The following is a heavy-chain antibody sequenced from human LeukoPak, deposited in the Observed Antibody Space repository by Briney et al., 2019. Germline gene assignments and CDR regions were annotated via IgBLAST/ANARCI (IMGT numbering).Heavy chain of an antibody. D-gene: IGHD3-10*01. CDR1: GFDFRSYG. CDR3: ARGFLTMVRGALDY. Sequence: GGSLRLSCAASGFDFRSYGMHWVRQAPGKGLEWVAIIWYDGSNKYYADSLKGRFTISRDDSKNTLYLQMSSLRAEDTAVYYCARGFLTMVRGALDYWGQGTLVTVSS. V-gene: IGHV3-33*01. CDR2: IWYDGSNK. J-gene: IGHJ4*02.